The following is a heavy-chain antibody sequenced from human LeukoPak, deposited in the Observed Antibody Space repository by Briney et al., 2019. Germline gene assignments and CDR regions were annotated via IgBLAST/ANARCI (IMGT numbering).Heavy chain of an antibody. J-gene: IGHJ4*02. Sequence: GGSLRLSCAASGFTFSNYWMHWVRRAPGKGLVWVSHINSDGSTTNYADSVKGRFTISRDNAKNTLYLQMNSLRAEDTAVYYCAGSFDYWGQGTLVTVSS. CDR2: INSDGSTT. CDR1: GFTFSNYW. CDR3: AGSFDY. V-gene: IGHV3-74*01.